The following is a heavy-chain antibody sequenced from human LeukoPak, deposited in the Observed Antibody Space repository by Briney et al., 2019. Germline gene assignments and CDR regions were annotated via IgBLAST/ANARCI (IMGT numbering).Heavy chain of an antibody. CDR3: TTDSSGQSYYYYYMDV. J-gene: IGHJ6*03. V-gene: IGHV3-15*01. D-gene: IGHD6-19*01. Sequence: GGSLRLSCAATGFTFSKAWMTWVRQGPGKGLEWVGRIKTKSEGGTTDYAAPVRGRFTISRDDSENTLYLQVASVQIEDTAVYYCTTDSSGQSYYYYYMDVWGKGTTVTVSS. CDR2: IKTKSEGGTT. CDR1: GFTFSKAW.